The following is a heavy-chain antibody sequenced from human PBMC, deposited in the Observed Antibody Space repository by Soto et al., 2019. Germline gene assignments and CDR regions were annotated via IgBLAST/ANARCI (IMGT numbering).Heavy chain of an antibody. D-gene: IGHD1-26*01. Sequence: PSETLSLTCGVAGYSITSGYNLGWIRQPPGKGLEWIGTIYYGGNTNYNPSLKSRVTISVDTSKNQFSLQLSSVTAADTAVYYCAREEGGSRGMDVWGQGTTVTVSS. CDR3: AREEGGSRGMDV. J-gene: IGHJ6*02. CDR2: IYYGGNT. V-gene: IGHV4-38-2*01. CDR1: GYSITSGYN.